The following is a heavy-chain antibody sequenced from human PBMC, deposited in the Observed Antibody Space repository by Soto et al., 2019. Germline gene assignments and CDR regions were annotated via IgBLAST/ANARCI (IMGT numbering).Heavy chain of an antibody. CDR1: GFSLSTSGVG. CDR3: AHLVVAGITYYFDP. CDR2: IFWDDDK. Sequence: QITLKESGPTLVKPTQTLTLTCTFSGFSLSTSGVGVGWIRQPPGKALEWLTFIFWDDDKRNSPFLKSRLTITKDTSKNQVVLTMTNMDPVDTATYYCAHLVVAGITYYFDPWGQGTLVTVSS. V-gene: IGHV2-5*02. J-gene: IGHJ4*02. D-gene: IGHD2-15*01.